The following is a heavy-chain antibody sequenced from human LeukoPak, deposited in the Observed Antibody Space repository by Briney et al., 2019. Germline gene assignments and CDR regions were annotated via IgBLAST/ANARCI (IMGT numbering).Heavy chain of an antibody. J-gene: IGHJ4*02. D-gene: IGHD3-10*01. CDR2: ISGSGGST. V-gene: IGHV3-23*01. Sequence: PPGGSLRLSCAASGFTFSNYHMTWVRQAPGKGLEWVSAISGSGGSTYYEDSVKGRFTISRDNSKNTLYLQMNSLRAEDTAVYYCARDGAYYGSGKSDYWGQGTLVTVSS. CDR1: GFTFSNYH. CDR3: ARDGAYYGSGKSDY.